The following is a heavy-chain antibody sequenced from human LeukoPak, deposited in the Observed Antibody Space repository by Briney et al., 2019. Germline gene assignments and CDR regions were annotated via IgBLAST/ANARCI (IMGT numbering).Heavy chain of an antibody. J-gene: IGHJ4*02. Sequence: GGSLRLSCAASGFTVSSTYMSWVRQAPGKGLEWVSAISGSGGSTYYADSVKGRFTISRDNSKNTLYLQMNSLRAEDTAVYYCAKSRLAVAGFFGDYWGQGTLVTVSS. CDR3: AKSRLAVAGFFGDY. CDR2: ISGSGGST. CDR1: GFTVSSTY. V-gene: IGHV3-23*01. D-gene: IGHD6-19*01.